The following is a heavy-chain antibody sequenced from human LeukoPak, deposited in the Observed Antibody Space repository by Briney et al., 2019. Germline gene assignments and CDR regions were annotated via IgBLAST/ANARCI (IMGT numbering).Heavy chain of an antibody. CDR2: IYYSGST. Sequence: LETLSLTCTVSGGSISNYYWSWIRQPPGKGLEWIGYIYYSGSTNYNPSLKSRVTISVDTSKNQFSLKLSSVTAADTAVYYCARAAWNGDDWFDPWGQGTLVTVSS. V-gene: IGHV4-59*01. CDR3: ARAAWNGDDWFDP. CDR1: GGSISNYY. D-gene: IGHD1-1*01. J-gene: IGHJ5*02.